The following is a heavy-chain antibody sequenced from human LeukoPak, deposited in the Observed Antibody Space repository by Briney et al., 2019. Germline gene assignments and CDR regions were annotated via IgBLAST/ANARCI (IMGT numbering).Heavy chain of an antibody. CDR1: GFTFSSYA. D-gene: IGHD3-10*01. J-gene: IGHJ6*03. Sequence: GGSLRLSCAASGFTFSSYALSWVRQAPGKGRAGVSAISGSGGSTYYADSVKGRFTISRDNSKNTLYLQMNSLRAEDTAVYYYAKDRGFDNTIEWYMDDWGKGTMVTVSS. CDR3: AKDRGFDNTIEWYMDD. CDR2: ISGSGGST. V-gene: IGHV3-23*01.